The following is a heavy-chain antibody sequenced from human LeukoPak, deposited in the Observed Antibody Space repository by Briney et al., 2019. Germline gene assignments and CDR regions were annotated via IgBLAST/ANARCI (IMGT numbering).Heavy chain of an antibody. J-gene: IGHJ6*02. V-gene: IGHV3-30*14. CDR2: ISYDGSNK. Sequence: QPGGSLRLSCAASGFTFSSYAMHWVRQAPGKGLEWVAVISYDGSNKYYADSVKGRFTISRDNSKNTLYLQMNSLRAEDTAVYYCARVRGEENYYYGMDVWGQGTTVTVSS. CDR1: GFTFSSYA. CDR3: ARVRGEENYYYGMDV. D-gene: IGHD3-16*01.